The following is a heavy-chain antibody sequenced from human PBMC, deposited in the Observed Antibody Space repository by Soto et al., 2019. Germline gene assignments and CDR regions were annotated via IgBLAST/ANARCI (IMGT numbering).Heavy chain of an antibody. CDR3: ARGGAARPDY. CDR2: ISSSSTTT. V-gene: IGHV3-48*02. Sequence: PVGSLRLSCVSSVFTFSNYGMNLVRQIPGKGPEWVSYISSSSTTTSYANPVRGRFTISRDNAKNSLYLQMNSLRDDDTALYYCARGGAARPDYWGQGTMVTSPQ. D-gene: IGHD6-6*01. CDR1: VFTFSNYG. J-gene: IGHJ4*02.